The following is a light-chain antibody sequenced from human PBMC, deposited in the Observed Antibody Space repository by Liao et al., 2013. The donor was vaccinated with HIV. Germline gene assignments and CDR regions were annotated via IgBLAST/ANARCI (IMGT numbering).Light chain of an antibody. CDR1: KLGDKY. V-gene: IGLV3-1*01. Sequence: SYELTQPPSVSVSPGQTASITCSGDKLGDKYACWYHQKPGQSPVLVIYQDTKRPSGIPERFSGSNSGNTATLTISGTQAMDEADYYCQAWDSGTGVFGGGTKLTVL. CDR2: QDT. J-gene: IGLJ3*02. CDR3: QAWDSGTGV.